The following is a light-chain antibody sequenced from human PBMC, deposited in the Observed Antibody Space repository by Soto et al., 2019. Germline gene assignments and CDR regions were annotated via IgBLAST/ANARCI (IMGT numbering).Light chain of an antibody. CDR1: QSLLHSNGYNY. CDR2: LGS. V-gene: IGKV2-28*01. CDR3: MQALQTPLT. Sequence: DIVMTQSPFSLPVTPGEPASISCRSSQSLLHSNGYNYLDWYLQKPGQSPQLLIYLGSNRASGVPDRFSGSGSGTDFTLKISRVEAEEVGVYYCMQALQTPLTVGPGTKVDIK. J-gene: IGKJ3*01.